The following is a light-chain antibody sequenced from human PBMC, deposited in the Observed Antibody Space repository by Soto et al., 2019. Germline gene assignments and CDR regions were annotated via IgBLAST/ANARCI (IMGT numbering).Light chain of an antibody. J-gene: IGLJ1*01. CDR2: EVT. V-gene: IGLV2-14*01. Sequence: QSVLTQPASVSGSPGQSITISCTGTSSDVGGYNYVSWYQQHPGKAPKLMIYEVTNRPSGVSNRFSGSKSGNTASLTISGLQGEDEADYYCSSYTSSTTLGVFGTGTKVTVL. CDR1: SSDVGGYNY. CDR3: SSYTSSTTLGV.